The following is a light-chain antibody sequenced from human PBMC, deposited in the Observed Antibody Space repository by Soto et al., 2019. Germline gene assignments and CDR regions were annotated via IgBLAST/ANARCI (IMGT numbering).Light chain of an antibody. V-gene: IGKV1-5*03. CDR1: QTIDSW. CDR2: KAS. CDR3: QQLNSYPLT. Sequence: DLQMTQSPSTLSASVGDRVTITCRASQTIDSWLAWYQQRPGKPPNLLIYKASTLASGVPSRFSGSGSGTDFTLTISSLQPEDVATYYCQQLNSYPLTLGGGTKVDIK. J-gene: IGKJ4*01.